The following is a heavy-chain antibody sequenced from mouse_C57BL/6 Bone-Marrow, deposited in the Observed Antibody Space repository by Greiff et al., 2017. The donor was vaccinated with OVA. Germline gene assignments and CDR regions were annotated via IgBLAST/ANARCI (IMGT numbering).Heavy chain of an antibody. J-gene: IGHJ2*01. CDR3: ASSGDGRRDF. CDR1: GYTFTSYW. CDR2: IYPGSGST. V-gene: IGHV1-55*01. Sequence: QVQLQQPGAELVKPGASVKMSCKASGYTFTSYWITWVKQRPGQGLEWIGDIYPGSGSTNYNEKFKSKATLTVDTSSSTAYMQLSSLTSEDAAVYYCASSGDGRRDFWGPGTTLTVSS. D-gene: IGHD1-1*01.